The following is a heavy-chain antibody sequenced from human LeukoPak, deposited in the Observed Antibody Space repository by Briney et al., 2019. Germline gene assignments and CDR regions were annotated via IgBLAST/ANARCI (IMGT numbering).Heavy chain of an antibody. CDR3: AKGLGTGSVLARPLHY. CDR2: ISSDGYRT. Sequence: PGGSLRLSCAASGLPFSTYDMHWVRQAPDKGLQWVAVISSDGYRTDYPDSVRGRFTISRDNFKNTVDLQMISVTAEDTAMYFCAKGLGTGSVLARPLHYWGQGTLVTVSS. V-gene: IGHV3-30*18. D-gene: IGHD3-10*01. J-gene: IGHJ4*02. CDR1: GLPFSTYD.